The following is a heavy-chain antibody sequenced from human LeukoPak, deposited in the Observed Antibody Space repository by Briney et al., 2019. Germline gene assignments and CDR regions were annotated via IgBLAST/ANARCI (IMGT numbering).Heavy chain of an antibody. V-gene: IGHV3-49*04. CDR1: GFTFGDYA. Sequence: GGSLRLSCTASGFTFGDYAMSWVRQAPGKGLEWVGFIRSKAYGGTTEYAASVKGRFTISRDDSKSIAYLQMNSLKTEDTAVYYCTRGVYSYGHYYYYMDVWGKGTTVTISS. CDR3: TRGVYSYGHYYYYMDV. J-gene: IGHJ6*03. D-gene: IGHD5-18*01. CDR2: IRSKAYGGTT.